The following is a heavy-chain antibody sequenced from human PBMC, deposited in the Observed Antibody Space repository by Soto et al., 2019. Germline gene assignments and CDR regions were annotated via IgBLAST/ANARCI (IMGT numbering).Heavy chain of an antibody. V-gene: IGHV1-46*01. J-gene: IGHJ6*02. Sequence: WGRHAPRQGLEWMGVINPGYPAGRSTTYAQKFQGRVTMTTDTSTSTVYMELSRLRSDDTAVYYCAREAIVAGATTGMDVWGQGTTVTVSS. CDR3: AREAIVAGATTGMDV. CDR2: INPGYPAGRST. D-gene: IGHD1-26*01.